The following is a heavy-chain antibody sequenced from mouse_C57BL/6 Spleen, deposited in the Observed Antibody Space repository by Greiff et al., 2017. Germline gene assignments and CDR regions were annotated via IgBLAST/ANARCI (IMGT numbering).Heavy chain of an antibody. CDR2: ISSGGDYI. J-gene: IGHJ3*01. CDR3: TRAPYYSNYVWFAY. CDR1: GFTFSSYA. V-gene: IGHV5-9-1*02. D-gene: IGHD2-5*01. Sequence: EVQRVESGEGLVKPGGSLKLSCAASGFTFSSYAMSWVRQTPEKRLEWVAYISSGGDYIYYADTVKGRFTISRDNARNTLYLQMSSLKSEDTAMYYCTRAPYYSNYVWFAYWGQGTLVTVSA.